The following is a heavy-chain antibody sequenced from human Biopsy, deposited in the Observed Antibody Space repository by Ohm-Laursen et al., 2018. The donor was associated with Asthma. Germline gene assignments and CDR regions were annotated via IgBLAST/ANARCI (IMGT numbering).Heavy chain of an antibody. V-gene: IGHV3-30*03. J-gene: IGHJ6*02. CDR1: GFTFSSFG. CDR3: ARVDGVVEAATRLGGMDV. CDR2: ISFDGSNK. D-gene: IGHD2-15*01. Sequence: SLRLSCTASGFTFSSFGMHWVRQTPAKGLEWVAVISFDGSNKYYADSVKGRFTISRDNSKNTLYLQMTSLSAEDSAVYYCARVDGVVEAATRLGGMDVWGQGTTVTVAS.